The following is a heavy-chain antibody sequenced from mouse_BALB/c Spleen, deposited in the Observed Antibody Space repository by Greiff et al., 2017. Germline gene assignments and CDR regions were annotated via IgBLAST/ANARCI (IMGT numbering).Heavy chain of an antibody. Sequence: QVQLQQPGAELVMPGASVKMSCKASGYTFTDYWMHWVKQRPGQGLEWIGAIDTSDSYTSYNQKFKGKATLTVDESSSTAYMQLSSLTSEDSAVYYCAVLPSWFAYWGQGTLVTVSA. CDR3: AVLPSWFAY. J-gene: IGHJ3*01. CDR1: GYTFTDYW. V-gene: IGHV1-69*01. D-gene: IGHD5-5*01. CDR2: IDTSDSYT.